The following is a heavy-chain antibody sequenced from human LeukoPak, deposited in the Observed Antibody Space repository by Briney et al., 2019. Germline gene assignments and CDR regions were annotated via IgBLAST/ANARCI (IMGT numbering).Heavy chain of an antibody. Sequence: GGSLRLSCAASGFTFSSYAMPWVRQAPGKGLEWVAVISYDGSNKYYADSVKGRFTISRDNSKNTLYLQMNSLRAEDTAVYYCARGAYDFWSGYMNVNWFDPWGQGTLVTVSS. D-gene: IGHD3-3*01. J-gene: IGHJ5*02. CDR1: GFTFSSYA. CDR2: ISYDGSNK. V-gene: IGHV3-30-3*01. CDR3: ARGAYDFWSGYMNVNWFDP.